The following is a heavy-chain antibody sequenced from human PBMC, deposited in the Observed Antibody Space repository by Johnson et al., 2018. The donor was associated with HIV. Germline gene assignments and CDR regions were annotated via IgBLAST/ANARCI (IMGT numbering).Heavy chain of an antibody. CDR3: AEEGRGAGRNAFDI. CDR1: GFTFSSYG. CDR2: IWYDGSKK. Sequence: QVQLVESGGGVVQPGRSRRLSCAASGFTFSSYGMHWVRQAPGKGLEWVAVIWYDGSKKYYVDSVKGRFTISRDNSKNTLYLQMNSLRAEDAAVYYCAEEGRGAGRNAFDIWGQGTRVTVSS. V-gene: IGHV3-33*06. J-gene: IGHJ3*02. D-gene: IGHD6-6*01.